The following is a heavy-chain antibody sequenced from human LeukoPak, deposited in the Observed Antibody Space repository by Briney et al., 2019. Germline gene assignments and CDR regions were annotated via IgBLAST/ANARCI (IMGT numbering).Heavy chain of an antibody. Sequence: SETLSLTCTVSGGSVSSSNYYWGWIRQPPGKGLEWIGTIYYTGSTYYNPSLKSRVTISVDTSKNQFSLRLSSVTAEDTAVYYCARHLGAYDTPFDYWGQGTLVTVSS. J-gene: IGHJ4*02. CDR3: ARHLGAYDTPFDY. CDR2: IYYTGST. CDR1: GGSVSSSNYY. V-gene: IGHV4-39*01. D-gene: IGHD5-12*01.